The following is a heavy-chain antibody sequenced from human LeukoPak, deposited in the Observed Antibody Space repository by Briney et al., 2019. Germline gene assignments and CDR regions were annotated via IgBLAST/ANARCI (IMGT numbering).Heavy chain of an antibody. CDR3: ARASWVSDPDAVR. J-gene: IGHJ4*02. CDR2: LRGNDET. CDR1: GISFRNYA. Sequence: PGGSLRLSCAASGISFRNYAMSWARQAPARGPEWVSSLRGNDETFYADSVKGRFTLSRDDSRNTVYLQLNNLRVEDTAIYYCARASWVSDPDAVRWGQGTQVTVSS. D-gene: IGHD3-10*01. V-gene: IGHV3-23*01.